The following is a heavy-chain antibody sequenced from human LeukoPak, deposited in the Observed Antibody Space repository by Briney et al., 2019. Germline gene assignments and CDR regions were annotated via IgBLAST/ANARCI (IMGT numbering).Heavy chain of an antibody. Sequence: PGGSLRLSCAASGFTFSSYSMNWVRQAPGKGLEWVANIKQDGSEKYYVDSVKGRFTISRDNAKNSLYLQMNSLRAEDTAVYYCAKVLGVSYSSSWYTEDYWGQGTLVTVSS. V-gene: IGHV3-7*03. J-gene: IGHJ4*02. CDR2: IKQDGSEK. CDR1: GFTFSSYS. D-gene: IGHD6-13*01. CDR3: AKVLGVSYSSSWYTEDY.